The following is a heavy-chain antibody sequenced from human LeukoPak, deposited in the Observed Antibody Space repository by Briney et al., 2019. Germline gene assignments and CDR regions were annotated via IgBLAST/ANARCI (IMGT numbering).Heavy chain of an antibody. D-gene: IGHD4-23*01. Sequence: SGGSLRLSCAASGFTFSSYSMNWVRQAPGKGLEWVSSISSSSSNIYYADSVKGRFTISRDNAKNSLYSQMNSLRAEDTAVYYCARDARDGYGGNPFDYWGQGTLVTVSS. V-gene: IGHV3-21*01. CDR1: GFTFSSYS. CDR2: ISSSSSNI. CDR3: ARDARDGYGGNPFDY. J-gene: IGHJ4*02.